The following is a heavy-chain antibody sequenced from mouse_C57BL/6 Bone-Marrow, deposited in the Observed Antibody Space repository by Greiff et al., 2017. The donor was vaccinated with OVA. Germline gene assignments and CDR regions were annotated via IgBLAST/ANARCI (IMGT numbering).Heavy chain of an antibody. CDR3: ARRDYDSLAY. J-gene: IGHJ3*01. V-gene: IGHV1-81*01. D-gene: IGHD2-4*01. CDR1: GYTITSYG. Sequence: QVHVKQSGAELARPGASVKLSCKASGYTITSYGISWVKQRTGQGLEWIGEIYPRSGNTYYNEKFKGKATLTADKSSSTAYMELRSLTSEDSAVYFCARRDYDSLAYWGLGTLVTVSA. CDR2: IYPRSGNT.